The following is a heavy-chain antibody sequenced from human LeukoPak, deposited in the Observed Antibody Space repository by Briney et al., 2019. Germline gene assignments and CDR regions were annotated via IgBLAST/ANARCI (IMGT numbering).Heavy chain of an antibody. CDR2: INPNSGNT. Sequence: ASVNLSCKSSGYTFTSYDINWERHATGQGNEWMGLINPNSGNTGYAQKFQGKVTMTRNTTISTAYVELSSLRSEDTAVYYCARGEEELLWFGECHGMDVWGQGTTVTVSS. V-gene: IGHV1-8*01. CDR1: GYTFTSYD. CDR3: ARGEEELLWFGECHGMDV. J-gene: IGHJ6*02. D-gene: IGHD3-10*01.